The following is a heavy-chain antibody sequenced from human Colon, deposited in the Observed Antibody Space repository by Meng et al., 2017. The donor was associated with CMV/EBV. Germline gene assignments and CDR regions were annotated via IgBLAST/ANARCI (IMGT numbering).Heavy chain of an antibody. CDR1: GGSFSGHY. CDR2: INHSGST. Sequence: SETLSLTCAVHGGSFSGHYWSWIRQPPGKGLEWIGEINHSGSTNYNPSLKSRVTISVDTSKNQFSLKLSSVTAADTAVYYCARGGRKYGMDVWGQGTTVTVSS. CDR3: ARGGRKYGMDV. J-gene: IGHJ6*02. V-gene: IGHV4-34*01.